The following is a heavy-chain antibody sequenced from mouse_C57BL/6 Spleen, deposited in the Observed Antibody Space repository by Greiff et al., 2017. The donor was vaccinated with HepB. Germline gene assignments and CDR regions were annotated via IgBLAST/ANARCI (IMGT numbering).Heavy chain of an antibody. D-gene: IGHD1-1*01. J-gene: IGHJ3*01. V-gene: IGHV1-22*01. CDR3: ARSGNYGGSVLAY. CDR2: INPNNGGT. CDR1: GYTFTDYN. Sequence: VQLQQSGPELVKPGASVKMSCKASGYTFTDYNMHWVKQSHGKSLEWIGYINPNNGGTSYNQKFKGKATLTVNKSSSTAYMELRSLTSEDSAVYYCARSGNYGGSVLAYWGQGTLVTVSA.